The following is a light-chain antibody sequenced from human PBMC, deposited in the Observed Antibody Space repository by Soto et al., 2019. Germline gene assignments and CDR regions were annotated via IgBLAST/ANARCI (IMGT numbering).Light chain of an antibody. CDR3: RQYDSYPLT. Sequence: DIQMTQSPSTVSTCVGDRVTITCRASQTISYWLAWYQQKPGTAPKLLIYRASVLQIGVPSRFSGSGSGAEFTLTISSLQPDDFATYYCRQYDSYPLTFGGGTKVDIK. CDR2: RAS. V-gene: IGKV1-5*03. CDR1: QTISYW. J-gene: IGKJ4*01.